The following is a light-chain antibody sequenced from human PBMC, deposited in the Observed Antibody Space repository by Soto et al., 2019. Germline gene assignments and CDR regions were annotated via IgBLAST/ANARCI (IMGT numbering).Light chain of an antibody. Sequence: ELVLTQSPATLSASQGERATLSCRASQSISRSYLAWYQQKPGQAPRLLTYGASSRATGIPDRFSGSWSGTDFTLTLSRLEPEDFAVYYCQQYVSSPSITSGQLTRLEL. J-gene: IGKJ5*01. CDR1: QSISRSY. CDR3: QQYVSSPSIT. V-gene: IGKV3-20*01. CDR2: GAS.